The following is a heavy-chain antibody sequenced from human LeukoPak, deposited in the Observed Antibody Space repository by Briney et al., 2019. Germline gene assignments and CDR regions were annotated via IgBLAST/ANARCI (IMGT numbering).Heavy chain of an antibody. Sequence: SVQVSCKPSGYTLTNYGISWVRQAAGQGLEWMGWISAFNGNTNYAQKIQDRVNMTTDTTTRTAYMELRSLRSDETAVNYCARGGYSSSWSLLYGESDAFDIWGQGTMVTVSS. D-gene: IGHD6-13*01. CDR1: GYTLTNYG. CDR3: ARGGYSSSWSLLYGESDAFDI. J-gene: IGHJ3*02. CDR2: ISAFNGNT. V-gene: IGHV1-18*04.